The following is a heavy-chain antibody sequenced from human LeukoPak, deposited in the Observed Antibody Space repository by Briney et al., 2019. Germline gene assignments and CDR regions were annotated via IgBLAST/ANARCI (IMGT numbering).Heavy chain of an antibody. D-gene: IGHD3-22*01. J-gene: IGHJ2*01. CDR2: IYYGGSA. CDR1: GGSISGSSYY. CDR3: ARAARQGFTMIVVPFFYFDL. V-gene: IGHV4-39*07. Sequence: SETLSLTCTVSGGSISGSSYYWGWVRQPPGKGLEWIGSIYYGGSAHYNSSLKSRVTISVDTSKNQFSLKLSSVTAADSAVYYCARAARQGFTMIVVPFFYFDLWGRGTLVTVSS.